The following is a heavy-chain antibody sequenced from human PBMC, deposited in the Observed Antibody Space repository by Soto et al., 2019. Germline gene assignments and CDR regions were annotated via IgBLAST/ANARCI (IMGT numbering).Heavy chain of an antibody. CDR1: GYTFTDYY. D-gene: IGHD2-2*01. CDR2: INPNSGGT. J-gene: IGHJ6*02. V-gene: IGHV1-2*02. CDR3: AKDANIVVVAGATGGMDV. Sequence: VKVSCKASGYTFTDYYMHWVRQAPGQGLEWMGCINPNSGGTNYAQKFQGRVTMTRVTSISTAYMELSSLRSDDTALYYCAKDANIVVVAGATGGMDVWGQGTTVTVSS.